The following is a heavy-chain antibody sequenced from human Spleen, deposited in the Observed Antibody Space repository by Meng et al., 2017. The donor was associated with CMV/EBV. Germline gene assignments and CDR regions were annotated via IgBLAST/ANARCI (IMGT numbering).Heavy chain of an antibody. J-gene: IGHJ4*02. V-gene: IGHV4-34*01. Sequence: SETLSLTCAVYGGSFSTYYWSWIRQPPGKGLEWIGEINHSGSTNYNPSLKSRVTISVDTSKNQFSLKLSSVTAADTAVYYCARRLPTGYFDYWGQGTLVTVSS. CDR1: GGSFSTYY. CDR3: ARRLPTGYFDY. CDR2: INHSGST. D-gene: IGHD4-17*01.